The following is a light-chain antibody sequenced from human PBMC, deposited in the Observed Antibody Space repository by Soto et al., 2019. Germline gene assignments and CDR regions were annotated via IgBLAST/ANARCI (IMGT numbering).Light chain of an antibody. CDR2: DAS. Sequence: EMVMTQSPATLSVPPGERATLSCRASQSVNTNLAWYQQKPGQAPRLLIYDASTRATGIPARFSGSGSGTEFTLTISSLQSEDLAIYYCQQYNNWPPGTFGQGTKVDI. J-gene: IGKJ1*01. V-gene: IGKV3-15*01. CDR3: QQYNNWPPGT. CDR1: QSVNTN.